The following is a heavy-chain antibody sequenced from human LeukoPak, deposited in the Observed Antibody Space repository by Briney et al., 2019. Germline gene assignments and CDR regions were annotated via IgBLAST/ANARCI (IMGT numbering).Heavy chain of an antibody. V-gene: IGHV3-74*01. CDR3: ARGPNSNWSGLDF. J-gene: IGHJ4*02. D-gene: IGHD6-6*01. CDR2: ISPTGSTT. CDR1: VFSFSGHW. Sequence: GGSLRLSCTASVFSFSGHWMHWARQLPGKGLVWVSRISPTGSTTSYADSVKGRFTVSRDNAKNTLYLQVNNLRAEDTAVYYCARGPNSNWSGLDFWGQGTLLTVSS.